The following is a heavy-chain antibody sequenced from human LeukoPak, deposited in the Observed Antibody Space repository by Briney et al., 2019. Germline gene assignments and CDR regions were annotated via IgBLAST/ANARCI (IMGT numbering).Heavy chain of an antibody. CDR2: FDPEDGET. CDR1: GYTLTELS. D-gene: IGHD3-22*01. J-gene: IGHJ4*02. CDR3: ARESYYDSSGYSY. V-gene: IGHV1-24*01. Sequence: ASVKVSCKVSGYTLTELSMHWVRQAPGKGLEWMGGFDPEDGETIYAQKLQGRVTMTTDTSTSTAYMELRSLRSDDTAVYYCARESYYDSSGYSYWGQGTLVTVSS.